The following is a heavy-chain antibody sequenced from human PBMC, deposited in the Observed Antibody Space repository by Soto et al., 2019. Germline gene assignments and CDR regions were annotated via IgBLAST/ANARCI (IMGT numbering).Heavy chain of an antibody. J-gene: IGHJ6*02. D-gene: IGHD3-3*01. Sequence: QVHLVQSGAEVKKPGASVKVSCTASGYDFNIYDIHWVRQSTGQGLEWMGWMTPKRETPGYAPKFQGRFTMTRDTPRSAVYMELSSLGSEDTAVYFGARGGHGFWSGETYYYAMDVWGQGTTVTVSS. CDR3: ARGGHGFWSGETYYYAMDV. CDR1: GYDFNIYD. CDR2: MTPKRETP. V-gene: IGHV1-8*01.